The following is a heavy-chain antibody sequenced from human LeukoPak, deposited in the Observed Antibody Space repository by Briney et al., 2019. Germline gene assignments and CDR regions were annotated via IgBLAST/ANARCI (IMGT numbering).Heavy chain of an antibody. V-gene: IGHV3-53*01. CDR3: ARDGGAGWYFDL. D-gene: IGHD3-16*01. CDR2: MQSGGST. CDR1: GTTVSSKY. J-gene: IGHJ2*01. Sequence: GGSLRLSCAASGTTVSSKYMSWVRQAPGKGLEWVSVMQSGGSTYYADAVKGRFTISRDNSKNTLYLQMNSLRVEDTAVYYCARDGGAGWYFDLWGRGTLVTVSS.